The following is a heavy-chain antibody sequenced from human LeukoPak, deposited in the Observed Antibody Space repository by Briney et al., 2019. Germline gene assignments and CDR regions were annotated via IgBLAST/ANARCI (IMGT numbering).Heavy chain of an antibody. CDR2: ISAYNGNT. CDR3: ATSYGSGSYYTQSYYYYGMDV. J-gene: IGHJ6*04. V-gene: IGHV1-18*04. D-gene: IGHD3-10*01. Sequence: ASVKVSCKASGYTFTSYGISWVRQALGQGLEWMGWISAYNGNTNYAQKLQGRVTMTTDTSTSTAYMELRSLRSDDTAVYYCATSYGSGSYYTQSYYYYGMDVWGKGTTVTVSS. CDR1: GYTFTSYG.